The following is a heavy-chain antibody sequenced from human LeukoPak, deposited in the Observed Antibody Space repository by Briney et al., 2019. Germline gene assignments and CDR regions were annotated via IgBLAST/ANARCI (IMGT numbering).Heavy chain of an antibody. D-gene: IGHD3-10*01. Sequence: ASVKVSCKASGYTLNALSIHWVRQAPGKGLEWMGGLDPVDGETIYAQRFQGRVTMTEDTSTDTVCLDLRSLRSDDTAVYYCTTSRRFYYGSGTFQYWGQGTLLTVSS. J-gene: IGHJ1*01. CDR3: TTSRRFYYGSGTFQY. CDR1: GYTLNALS. V-gene: IGHV1-24*01. CDR2: LDPVDGET.